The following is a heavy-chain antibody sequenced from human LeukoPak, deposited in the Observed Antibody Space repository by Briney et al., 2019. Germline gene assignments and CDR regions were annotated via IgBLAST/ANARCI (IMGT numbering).Heavy chain of an antibody. CDR3: AKRVVVAATQNY. CDR2: ISYDGSNK. CDR1: GFTFSSYG. V-gene: IGHV3-30*18. Sequence: GGSLRLSCAASGFTFSSYGMHWVRQAPGKGLEWVAVISYDGSNKYYADSVKGRFTISRDNSKNTLYLQMNSLRAEDTAVYYCAKRVVVAATQNYWGQGTLVTVSS. J-gene: IGHJ4*02. D-gene: IGHD2-15*01.